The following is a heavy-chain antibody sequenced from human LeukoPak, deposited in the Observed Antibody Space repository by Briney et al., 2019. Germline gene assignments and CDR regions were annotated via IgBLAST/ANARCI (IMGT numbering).Heavy chain of an antibody. D-gene: IGHD2/OR15-2a*01. CDR3: ARDPFHLLILFDH. V-gene: IGHV3-30-3*01. J-gene: IGHJ4*02. Sequence: GGSLRLSCAASGFPFSTYAMHWVRQAPGKGLEWVALISNDGNKKYYADSVKGRFTVSRDNSKNTLYLQMNSLRTEDTAVYYCARDPFHLLILFDHWGQGTLVTVSS. CDR1: GFPFSTYA. CDR2: ISNDGNKK.